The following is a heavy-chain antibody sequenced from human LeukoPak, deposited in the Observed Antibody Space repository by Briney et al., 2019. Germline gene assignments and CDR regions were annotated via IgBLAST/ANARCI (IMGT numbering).Heavy chain of an antibody. CDR1: GGSISSGDYY. CDR2: IYYSGST. D-gene: IGHD6-19*01. CDR3: AREGRIAVAGLFDY. Sequence: SQTLSLTCTVSGGSISSGDYYWSWIRQPPGKGLEWIGYIYYSGSTYYNPSLKSQVTISVDTSKNQFSLKLSSVTAADTAVYYCAREGRIAVAGLFDYWGQGTLVTVSS. J-gene: IGHJ4*02. V-gene: IGHV4-30-4*08.